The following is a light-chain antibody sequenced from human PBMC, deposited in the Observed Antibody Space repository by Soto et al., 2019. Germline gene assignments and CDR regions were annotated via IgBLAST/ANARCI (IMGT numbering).Light chain of an antibody. V-gene: IGLV2-11*01. CDR1: TIGAHSF. Sequence: LTQPRSLSGSPGQSVTISCTGPTIGAHSFVSWYQDRPDKVPKLLIYDVSQRPSGIPDRFSGSRSANTASLTISGLQADDAAAYYCCSYTGNKVFVFGTGTKSPS. CDR3: CSYTGNKVFV. J-gene: IGLJ1*01. CDR2: DVS.